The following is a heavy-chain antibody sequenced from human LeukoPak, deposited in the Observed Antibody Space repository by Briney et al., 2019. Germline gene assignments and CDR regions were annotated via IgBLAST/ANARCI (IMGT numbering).Heavy chain of an antibody. D-gene: IGHD6-19*01. CDR2: IYYSGRT. J-gene: IGHJ4*02. Sequence: SETLSLTCTVSGGSLSNYYWSWLRQPPGKGLEGIGYIYYSGRTNYNPSLTSRGTISVDKSKNQVSLRLTSVTAADTAMYFCTSGNGWYLYWGQGTLVTVSP. CDR1: GGSLSNYY. CDR3: TSGNGWYLY. V-gene: IGHV4-59*12.